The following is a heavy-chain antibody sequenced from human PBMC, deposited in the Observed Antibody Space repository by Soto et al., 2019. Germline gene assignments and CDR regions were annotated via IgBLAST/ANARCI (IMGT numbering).Heavy chain of an antibody. CDR1: GGSISSGGYS. D-gene: IGHD1-26*01. CDR3: ARGDRYRGSFSDWSDP. J-gene: IGHJ5*02. CDR2: IYESGRT. Sequence: LSLTCSVSGGSISSGGYSWSWIRQPPGKGLEWIGYIYESGRTYYKPSLKSRVILSADRSKNQFSLEMTSVTAADTAVYYCARGDRYRGSFSDWSDPWGQGILVTVSS. V-gene: IGHV4-30-2*01.